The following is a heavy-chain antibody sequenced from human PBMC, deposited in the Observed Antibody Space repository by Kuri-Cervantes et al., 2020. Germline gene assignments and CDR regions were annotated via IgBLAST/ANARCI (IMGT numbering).Heavy chain of an antibody. J-gene: IGHJ4*02. Sequence: SETLSLTCTVSGGSISSSSYYWGWIRQPPGLGLGWIGSIYDSGSTYYNPTLKSRVTISVSTYKNQINLKLISVTAADTAVYYCASLYGRSWHLFDYWGQGTLVTVSS. V-gene: IGHV4-39*01. CDR3: ASLYGRSWHLFDY. CDR2: IYDSGST. CDR1: GGSISSSSYY. D-gene: IGHD6-13*01.